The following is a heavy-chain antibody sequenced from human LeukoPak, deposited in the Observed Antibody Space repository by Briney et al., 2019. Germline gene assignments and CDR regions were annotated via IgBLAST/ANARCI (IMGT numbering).Heavy chain of an antibody. CDR2: INHSGST. V-gene: IGHV4-34*01. Sequence: SETLSLTCAVYGGSFSGYYWSWIRQPPGKGLEWIGEINHSGSTNYNPSLKSRVTISVDTSKNQFSLKLSSVTAADTAVYYCARAHCGGDCYSSGKGSPQADKYFQHWGQGTLVTVSS. D-gene: IGHD2-21*02. CDR3: ARAHCGGDCYSSGKGSPQADKYFQH. CDR1: GGSFSGYY. J-gene: IGHJ1*01.